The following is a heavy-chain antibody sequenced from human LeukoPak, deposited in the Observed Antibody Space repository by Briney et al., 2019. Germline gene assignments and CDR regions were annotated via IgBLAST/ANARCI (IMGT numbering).Heavy chain of an antibody. CDR3: ARGVDYDNNYFQYGMDV. CDR1: GXSVSSGIYY. Sequence: SETLSLTCSVSGXSVSSGIYYYSWIRQPPGKGLEWIGYIYYSGSTNYKHSLKSRVTISVDTSKNQFSLKLNSVTAADTAVYYCARGVDYDNNYFQYGMDVWGRGTTVTVSS. CDR2: IYYSGST. V-gene: IGHV4-61*01. D-gene: IGHD3-9*01. J-gene: IGHJ6*02.